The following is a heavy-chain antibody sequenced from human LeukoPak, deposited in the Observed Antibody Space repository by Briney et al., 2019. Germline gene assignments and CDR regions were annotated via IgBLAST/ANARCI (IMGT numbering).Heavy chain of an antibody. D-gene: IGHD6-13*01. V-gene: IGHV5-51*01. CDR3: ARSPRAAADPFDI. Sequence: WEALKLSCQGSGYSFTSYWIGWERQMPGKGLEWMGIIYPGDSDTRYSPSFQGQVTISADKSISTAYLQWSSLKASDTAMYYCARSPRAAADPFDIWGQGTMVTVSS. CDR1: GYSFTSYW. J-gene: IGHJ3*02. CDR2: IYPGDSDT.